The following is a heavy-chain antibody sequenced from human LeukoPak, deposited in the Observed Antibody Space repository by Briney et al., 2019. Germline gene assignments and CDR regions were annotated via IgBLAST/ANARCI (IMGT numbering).Heavy chain of an antibody. Sequence: SETLSPTCTVSGGSLSSYYWGWIRQPPRKGLEWIGRIYTSGSTNYNPSLKSRVTMSVDTSKNQFSLKLSSVTAADTAVYYCARDDSSSQDYWGQGTLVTVSS. CDR2: IYTSGST. V-gene: IGHV4-4*07. CDR1: GGSLSSYY. CDR3: ARDDSSSQDY. J-gene: IGHJ4*02. D-gene: IGHD6-13*01.